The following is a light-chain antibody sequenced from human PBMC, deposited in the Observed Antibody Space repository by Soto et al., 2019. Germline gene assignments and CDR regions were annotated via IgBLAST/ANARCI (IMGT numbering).Light chain of an antibody. Sequence: MLMIQSPSTLSASVGDRVAIPCRASKSINTRLAWYQQKPGKAPKLLIYSASSLESGVPSRFSGSGSGTEFTLTISSLQPDDFATYYCQQYNGHFGQGTK. CDR1: KSINTR. V-gene: IGKV1-5*01. CDR2: SAS. J-gene: IGKJ2*01. CDR3: QQYNGH.